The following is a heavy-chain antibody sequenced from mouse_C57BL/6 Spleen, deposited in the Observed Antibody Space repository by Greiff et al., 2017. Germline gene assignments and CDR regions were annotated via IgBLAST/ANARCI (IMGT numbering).Heavy chain of an antibody. CDR3: ARSTPYSNYVGYYFDY. Sequence: QVQLQQSGAELMKPGASVKLSCKATGYTFTGYWIEWVKQRPGHGLEWIGEILPGSGSTNYNEKFKGKATFTADTSSNTAYMQLSSLTTEDSAIYYCARSTPYSNYVGYYFDYWGQGTTLTVSS. J-gene: IGHJ2*01. V-gene: IGHV1-9*01. CDR1: GYTFTGYW. CDR2: ILPGSGST. D-gene: IGHD2-5*01.